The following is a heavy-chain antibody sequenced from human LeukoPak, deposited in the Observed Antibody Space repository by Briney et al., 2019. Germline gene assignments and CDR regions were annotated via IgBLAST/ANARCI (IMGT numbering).Heavy chain of an antibody. Sequence: GGSLRLSCAASGFIFRNYWLAWVRQAPGKGLEWVSAISGSGGSTYYADSVKGRFTISRDNSKNTLYLQMNSLRAEDTAVYYCAKDLAMIVVDDAFDIWGQGTMVTVSS. CDR2: ISGSGGST. CDR3: AKDLAMIVVDDAFDI. CDR1: GFIFRNYW. D-gene: IGHD3-22*01. J-gene: IGHJ3*02. V-gene: IGHV3-23*01.